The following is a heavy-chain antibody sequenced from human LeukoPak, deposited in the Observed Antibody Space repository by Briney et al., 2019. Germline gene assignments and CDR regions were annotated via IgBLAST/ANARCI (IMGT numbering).Heavy chain of an antibody. CDR1: GYTFTSYY. J-gene: IGHJ4*02. CDR3: ARDWSADYYDSSGYYYAFDY. CDR2: INPSGGST. D-gene: IGHD3-22*01. V-gene: IGHV1-46*01. Sequence: ASVKVSCKASGYTFTSYYMHWVRQAPGQGLEWMGIINPSGGSTSYAQEFQGRVTMTRDTSTSTVYMELSSLRSEDTAVYYCARDWSADYYDSSGYYYAFDYWGQGTLVTVSS.